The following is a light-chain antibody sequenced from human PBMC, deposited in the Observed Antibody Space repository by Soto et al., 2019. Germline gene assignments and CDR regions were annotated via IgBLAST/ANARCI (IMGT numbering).Light chain of an antibody. Sequence: QSALTQPASVSGSPGQSITISCTGTSSDVGGYNHVSWYQHSPGKAPKLILFAVSDRPSGVSHRFSGSKSGNTASLTISGLQADDEADYYCCSYASLSTVVFGGGTKLTVL. CDR1: SSDVGGYNH. V-gene: IGLV2-14*01. CDR2: AVS. J-gene: IGLJ2*01. CDR3: CSYASLSTVV.